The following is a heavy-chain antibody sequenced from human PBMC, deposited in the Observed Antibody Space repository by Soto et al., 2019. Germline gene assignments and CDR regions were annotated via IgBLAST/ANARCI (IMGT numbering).Heavy chain of an antibody. CDR2: IIPIFGTA. V-gene: IGHV1-69*13. J-gene: IGHJ6*01. CDR3: LFGEFNYHYVMDV. CDR1: GVTFSSYA. Sequence: SVKVSCKASGVTFSSYAISWVRQAPGQGLEWMGGIIPIFGTANYAQKFQGRVTITADESTSTAHMELSSLRSEDTAVYYCLFGEFNYHYVMDVWGQGTSDIVSS. D-gene: IGHD3-10*01.